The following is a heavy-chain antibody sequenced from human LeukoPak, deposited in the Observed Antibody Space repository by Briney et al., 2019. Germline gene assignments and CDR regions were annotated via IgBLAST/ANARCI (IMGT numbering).Heavy chain of an antibody. CDR1: GFTFSSYG. J-gene: IGHJ3*02. CDR2: ISSSSSYI. Sequence: GGSLRLSCAASGFTFSSYGMSWVRQAPGKGLEWVSSISSSSSYIYYADSVKGRFIISRDNAKNSLYLQMNSLRAEDTAVYYCARHRFVVGATDAFDIWGQGTMVTVSS. CDR3: ARHRFVVGATDAFDI. V-gene: IGHV3-21*01. D-gene: IGHD1-26*01.